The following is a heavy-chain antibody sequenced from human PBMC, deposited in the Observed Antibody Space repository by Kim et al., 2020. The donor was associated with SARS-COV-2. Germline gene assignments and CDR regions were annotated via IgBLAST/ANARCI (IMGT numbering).Heavy chain of an antibody. CDR2: ISNGGLDS. Sequence: GGSLRLSCTASGFTFSNYGMNWVRQAPGKGLEWVSAISNGGLDSFTADSVAGRFIISRDNVKNVLFLQMSSLTAADTGVYYCAKRQGDTGRGFMDVWGKG. J-gene: IGHJ6*03. V-gene: IGHV3-23*01. CDR3: AKRQGDTGRGFMDV. D-gene: IGHD3-10*01. CDR1: GFTFSNYG.